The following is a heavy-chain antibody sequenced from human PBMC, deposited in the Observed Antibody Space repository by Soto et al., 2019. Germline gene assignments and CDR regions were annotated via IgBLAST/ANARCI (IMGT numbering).Heavy chain of an antibody. CDR3: ARGSDVLPRGPTFFDF. V-gene: IGHV4-30-4*01. CDR1: DGCISNSDYF. CDR2: SSSSGNT. D-gene: IGHD3-10*01. Sequence: SETLSLTCTVSDGCISNSDYFWSWIRQSPGKGLECIGYSSSSGNTYYNPSLKNRATLSVDTSKNQFSLRLTSVTVEDTAVYYCARGSDVLPRGPTFFDFWGQASLVTVSS. J-gene: IGHJ4*02.